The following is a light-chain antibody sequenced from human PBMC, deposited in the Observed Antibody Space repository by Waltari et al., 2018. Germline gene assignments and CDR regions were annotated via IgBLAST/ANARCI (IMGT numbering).Light chain of an antibody. CDR3: QVWDSSSAHVV. Sequence: SYVLTQPPSVSVAPGQTARITCGGNNIGSKSVHWYQQKPGPAPVLVVYDDGDRPSGVPGRFYGSNSGNTATLTISRVEDGDEADYYCQVWDSSSAHVVFDGGTKLTVL. V-gene: IGLV3-21*02. J-gene: IGLJ2*01. CDR2: DDG. CDR1: NIGSKS.